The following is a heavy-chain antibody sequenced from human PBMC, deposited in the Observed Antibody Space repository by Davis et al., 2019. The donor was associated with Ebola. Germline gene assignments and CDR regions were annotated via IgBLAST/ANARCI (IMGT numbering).Heavy chain of an antibody. J-gene: IGHJ6*02. V-gene: IGHV3-23*01. CDR3: VRYWNYYYGMDV. CDR1: GFTFSSYA. Sequence: GGSLRLSCAASGFTFSSYAMSWVRQAPGKGLEWVSAISGSGGSTYYADSVKGRFTISRDNAKNTVYLQMNSLRAEDTAVYYCVRYWNYYYGMDVWGQGTTVTVSS. D-gene: IGHD1-1*01. CDR2: ISGSGGST.